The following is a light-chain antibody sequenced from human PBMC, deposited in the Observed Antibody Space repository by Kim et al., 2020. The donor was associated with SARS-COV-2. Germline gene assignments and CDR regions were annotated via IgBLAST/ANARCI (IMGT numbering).Light chain of an antibody. CDR1: TSHLETYA. Sequence: GQSVTIPCSGRTSHLETYAVIWYQHCPGPAPNLLIYSKNQRPSGVPDRVSGSKSGTSASLAISGLQSEDEADYYCAAWDDSLDGAVFGGGTQLTVL. J-gene: IGLJ3*02. CDR3: AAWDDSLDGAV. V-gene: IGLV1-44*01. CDR2: SKN.